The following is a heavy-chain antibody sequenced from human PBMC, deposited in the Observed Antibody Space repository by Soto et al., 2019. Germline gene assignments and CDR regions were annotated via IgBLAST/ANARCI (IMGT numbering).Heavy chain of an antibody. J-gene: IGHJ4*02. CDR2: VYYTGTT. CDR1: GGSISSYF. D-gene: IGHD3-10*01. CDR3: ATDLAAVPGAFDY. Sequence: QVQLQESGPGLLKPSETLSLTCTVSGGSISSYFYIWVRQPPGKGLEWLGSVYYTGTTDYNTSLKSRVTISVYTSETQFSLNVRSVTAADTAVYYCATDLAAVPGAFDYWGRGTLVTVSS. V-gene: IGHV4-59*01.